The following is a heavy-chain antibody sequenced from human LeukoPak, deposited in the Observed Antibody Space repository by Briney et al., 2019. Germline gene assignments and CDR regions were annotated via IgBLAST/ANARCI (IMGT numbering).Heavy chain of an antibody. Sequence: SETLSLTCTVSGGSISSYYWSWIRQPPGKGLEWIGYIYYSGSTNYNPSLKSRVTISVDTSKNQFSLKLSSVTAADTAVYYCARGTAASDYYYYYYMDVWSKGTTVTVSS. CDR1: GGSISSYY. CDR2: IYYSGST. CDR3: ARGTAASDYYYYYYMDV. J-gene: IGHJ6*03. D-gene: IGHD2-2*01. V-gene: IGHV4-59*12.